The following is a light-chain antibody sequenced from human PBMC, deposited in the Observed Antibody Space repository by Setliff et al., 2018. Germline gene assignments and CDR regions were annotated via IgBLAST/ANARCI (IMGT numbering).Light chain of an antibody. CDR2: EVS. CDR3: SSYSGSSTLV. Sequence: QSVLTQPASVSGSPGQSITISCTGTGSDVGGYNYVSWYQQHPGKAPKLMIYEVSDRPSGVSNRFSGSRSGNTASLTISGLQAEDEADYYCSSYSGSSTLVFGTGTKVTV. CDR1: GSDVGGYNY. V-gene: IGLV2-14*01. J-gene: IGLJ1*01.